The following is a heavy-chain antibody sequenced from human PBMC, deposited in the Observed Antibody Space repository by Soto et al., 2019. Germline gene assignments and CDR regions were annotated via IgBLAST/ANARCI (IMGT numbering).Heavy chain of an antibody. CDR2: ISYDGSNK. CDR3: AKAYRVVVAGHIDY. CDR1: GFTFSSYG. V-gene: IGHV3-30*18. D-gene: IGHD6-19*01. J-gene: IGHJ4*02. Sequence: QVQLVESGGGVVQPGRSLRLSCAASGFTFSSYGMHWVRQAPGKGLEWVAVISYDGSNKYYADSVKGRFTISRDNSKNTLYLQMNSLRAEDTAVYYCAKAYRVVVAGHIDYWGQGTLVTVSS.